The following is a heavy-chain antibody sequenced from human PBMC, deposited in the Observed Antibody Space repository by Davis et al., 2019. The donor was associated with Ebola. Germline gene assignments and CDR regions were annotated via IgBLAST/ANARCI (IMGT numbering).Heavy chain of an antibody. V-gene: IGHV3-74*01. CDR1: GFTFSSHA. J-gene: IGHJ3*02. CDR3: ARVGVDTAMAPDAFDI. CDR2: INSDGSST. Sequence: PGGSLRLSCAASGFTFSSHAMSWVRQAPGKGLVWVPRINSDGSSTSYADSVKGRFTISRDNAKNTLYLQMNSLRAEDTAVYYCARVGVDTAMAPDAFDIWGQGTMVTVSS. D-gene: IGHD5-18*01.